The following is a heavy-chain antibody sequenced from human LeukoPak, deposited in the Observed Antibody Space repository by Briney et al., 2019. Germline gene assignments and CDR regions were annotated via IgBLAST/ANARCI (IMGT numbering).Heavy chain of an antibody. V-gene: IGHV1-2*02. J-gene: IGHJ5*02. Sequence: ASVKVSCKASGYTFTGYYMHWVRQAPGQGLEWMGWINPNSGGTNYAQKFQGRVTMTRDTSISTAYMERSRLRSDDTAVYYCARSRIQLWSWDPWGQGTLVTVSS. D-gene: IGHD5-18*01. CDR2: INPNSGGT. CDR3: ARSRIQLWSWDP. CDR1: GYTFTGYY.